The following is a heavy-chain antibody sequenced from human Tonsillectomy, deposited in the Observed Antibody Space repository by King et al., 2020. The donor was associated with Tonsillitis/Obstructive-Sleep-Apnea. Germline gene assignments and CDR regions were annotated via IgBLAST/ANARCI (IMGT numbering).Heavy chain of an antibody. D-gene: IGHD3-3*01. Sequence: VQLVESGGGLVQPGGSLRLSCAASGFTFSSYWMSWVRQAPGKGLEWVANIKQDGSEKYYVDSVKGRFTISRDNAKNSLYLQMNSLRAEDTAVYYCARDAGRYDFWSGSHWFDPWGQGTLVTVSS. CDR1: GFTFSSYW. CDR3: ARDAGRYDFWSGSHWFDP. J-gene: IGHJ5*02. CDR2: IKQDGSEK. V-gene: IGHV3-7*03.